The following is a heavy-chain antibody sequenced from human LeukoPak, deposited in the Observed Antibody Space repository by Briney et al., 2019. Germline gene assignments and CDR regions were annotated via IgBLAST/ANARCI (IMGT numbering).Heavy chain of an antibody. CDR2: IYYSGST. CDR3: NSGSYYNWFDP. Sequence: SETLSLTCTVSGGSISSSRYYWGWIRQPPGKGLEWIGSIYYSGSTYYNPSLKSRVTISVDTSKNQFSLKLSSVTAADTAVYYCNSGSYYNWFDPWGQGTLVTVSS. D-gene: IGHD1-26*01. V-gene: IGHV4-39*01. J-gene: IGHJ5*02. CDR1: GGSISSSRYY.